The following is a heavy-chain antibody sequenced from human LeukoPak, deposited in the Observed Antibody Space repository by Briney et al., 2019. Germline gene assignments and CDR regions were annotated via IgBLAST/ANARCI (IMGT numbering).Heavy chain of an antibody. D-gene: IGHD3-10*01. CDR1: GFNFDNYY. V-gene: IGHV3-7*04. CDR3: VRDGSGSDFSLDY. J-gene: IGHJ4*02. Sequence: PGGSLRLSCVRSGFNFDNYYMSWVRQAPGKGLEWVADIRHDGSDVYNVDSVGGRFTISRDNAKNSVFLQMNSLKDEDTAVYYCVRDGSGSDFSLDYWGQGTLVTVSS. CDR2: IRHDGSDV.